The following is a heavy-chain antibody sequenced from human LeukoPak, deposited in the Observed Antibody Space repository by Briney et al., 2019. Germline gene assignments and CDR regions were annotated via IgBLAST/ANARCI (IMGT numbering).Heavy chain of an antibody. CDR1: GFQFSRNG. CDR2: IRYDGTKT. V-gene: IGHV3-30*02. D-gene: IGHD2-8*01. J-gene: IGHJ4*02. Sequence: GGSLRLSCTASGFQFSRNGMHWVRQASGKGLEWVAFIRYDGTKTFYGDSVRGRFTISRDNSKNTLYLEMNSLRHEDTAVYSCARDFDDVNGNFYYIPDFWGQGTLVTVSS. CDR3: ARDFDDVNGNFYYIPDF.